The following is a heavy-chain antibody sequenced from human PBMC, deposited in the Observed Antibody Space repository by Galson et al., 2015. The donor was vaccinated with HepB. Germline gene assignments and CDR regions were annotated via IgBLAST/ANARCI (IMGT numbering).Heavy chain of an antibody. CDR3: AVSNLHHYIVGAACEL. D-gene: IGHD1-26*01. J-gene: IGHJ3*01. CDR2: IDPSDSDT. V-gene: IGHV5-10-1*01. CDR1: GYSFTSYW. Sequence: QSGAEVKKPGESLRISCKASGYSFTSYWITWLRQMPGKGLEWMGRIDPSDSDTNYSPSFQGHVTISADRSITTAYLQWSSLKAADTALYYCAVSNLHHYIVGAACELWGQGTMVTVSP.